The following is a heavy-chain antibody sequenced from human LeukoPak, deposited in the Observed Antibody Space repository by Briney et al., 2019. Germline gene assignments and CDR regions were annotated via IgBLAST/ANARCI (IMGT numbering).Heavy chain of an antibody. V-gene: IGHV3-23*01. CDR1: GFTFSNYG. J-gene: IGHJ4*02. Sequence: PGGSLRLSCAASGFTFSNYGISWVRQAAGKGLEWLSGVTGNGGTTDYADSVKGRFTISRDNSKNTLYLQMSSLRGEDTAIYYCAKGGSTWYSWADYWGPGTLVTVSS. CDR2: VTGNGGTT. CDR3: AKGGSTWYSWADY. D-gene: IGHD6-13*01.